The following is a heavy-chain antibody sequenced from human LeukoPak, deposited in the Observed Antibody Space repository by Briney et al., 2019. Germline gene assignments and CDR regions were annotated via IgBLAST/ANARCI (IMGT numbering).Heavy chain of an antibody. Sequence: PGGSLRLSCAASGFTVSSNYMSWVRQAPGKGLEWVSVIYSGGSTYYADSVKGRFTISRDNSKNTLYLQMNSLRAEDTAVYYCAREMRVWDSGSYVYFDAFDIWGQGTMVTVSS. CDR2: IYSGGST. V-gene: IGHV3-53*01. CDR1: GFTVSSNY. CDR3: AREMRVWDSGSYVYFDAFDI. D-gene: IGHD1-26*01. J-gene: IGHJ3*02.